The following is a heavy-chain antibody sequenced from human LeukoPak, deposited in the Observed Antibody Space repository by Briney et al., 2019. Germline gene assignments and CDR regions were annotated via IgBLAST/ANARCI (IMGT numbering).Heavy chain of an antibody. CDR3: ATPYCSSISCLDVFNM. Sequence: SQTLSLTCNVSGVSVSDGRYYWTWIRQHPAKGLEWIGYKYYTGSAKYNPSLKSRLTISVYTSKNQFSLQLSSVTAADTATYYCATPYCSSISCLDVFNMWGQGTRVTVSS. CDR2: KYYTGSA. CDR1: GVSVSDGRYY. V-gene: IGHV4-31*03. J-gene: IGHJ3*02. D-gene: IGHD2-2*01.